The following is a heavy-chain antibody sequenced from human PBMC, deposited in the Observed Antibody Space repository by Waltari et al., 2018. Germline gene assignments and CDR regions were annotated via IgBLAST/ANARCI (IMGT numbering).Heavy chain of an antibody. Sequence: QVQLVESGGGVVQPGGSLRLSCAASGFSFSSYAMHWVRQAPGKGLDWVAFIRDDGSSKYYGDSGKGRFTSSRDNSKNTLFLQMNSLRAEDTAVYYCAKDGYYGSGTYKGMYYFDYWGQGTLVTVSS. D-gene: IGHD3-10*01. J-gene: IGHJ4*02. V-gene: IGHV3-30*02. CDR3: AKDGYYGSGTYKGMYYFDY. CDR2: IRDDGSSK. CDR1: GFSFSSYA.